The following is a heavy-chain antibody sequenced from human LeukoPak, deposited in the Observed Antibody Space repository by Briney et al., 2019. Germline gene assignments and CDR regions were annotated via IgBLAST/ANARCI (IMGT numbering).Heavy chain of an antibody. D-gene: IGHD5-18*01. CDR3: ARRSGYSYGYDY. CDR2: IDPSDSYT. J-gene: IGHJ4*02. CDR1: GYRFNAYW. Sequence: RGESLKISCKGSGYRFNAYWIAWVRQMPGKGLEWMGRIDPSDSYTNYSPSFQGHVTISADKSISTAYLQWSSLKASDTAMYYCARRSGYSYGYDYWGQGTLVTVSS. V-gene: IGHV5-10-1*01.